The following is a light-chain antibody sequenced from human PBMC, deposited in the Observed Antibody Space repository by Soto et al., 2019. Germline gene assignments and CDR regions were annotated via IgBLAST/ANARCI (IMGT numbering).Light chain of an antibody. J-gene: IGKJ1*01. CDR1: QSISSW. CDR2: DAS. V-gene: IGKV1-5*01. CDR3: QQYSTFWT. Sequence: DIQVTQSPSTLSASVGDRVTFTCRASQSISSWLAWYQQKPGRAPKLLIYDASTLESGVPSRFSGSGSGTDFTLTISSLQPDDIGTYYCQQYSTFWTFGQGTKVDIK.